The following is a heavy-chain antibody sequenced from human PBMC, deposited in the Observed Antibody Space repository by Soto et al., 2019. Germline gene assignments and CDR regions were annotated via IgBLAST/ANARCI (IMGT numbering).Heavy chain of an antibody. CDR3: ARDGDPQSAFWSGPLGGGRFDP. CDR2: IVPMFGTA. V-gene: IGHV1-69*05. D-gene: IGHD3-3*01. CDR1: GGTFGNSA. J-gene: IGHJ5*02. Sequence: QVQLVQSGAEVKKPGSSVNVSCKTSGGTFGNSAVTWVRQAPGQGLEWLGGIVPMFGTANYAQKFQGRVTIAQAESTITAHMELNSLKTDDTAVYYCARDGDPQSAFWSGPLGGGRFDPWGQGTLVTVSS.